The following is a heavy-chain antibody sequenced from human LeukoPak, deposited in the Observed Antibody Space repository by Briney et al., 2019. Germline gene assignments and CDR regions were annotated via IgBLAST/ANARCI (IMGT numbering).Heavy chain of an antibody. Sequence: SETLSLTCTVSGGSISSGDYYWSWIRQPPGKGLEWIGYIYYSGSTYYNPSPKSRVTISVDTSKNQFSLKLSSVTAADTAVYYCARDRLGDYFDYWGQGTLVTVSS. J-gene: IGHJ4*02. CDR1: GGSISSGDYY. CDR2: IYYSGST. D-gene: IGHD3-16*01. CDR3: ARDRLGDYFDY. V-gene: IGHV4-30-4*01.